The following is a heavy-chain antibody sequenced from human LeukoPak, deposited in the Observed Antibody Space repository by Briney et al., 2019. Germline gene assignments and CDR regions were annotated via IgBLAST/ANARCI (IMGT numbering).Heavy chain of an antibody. D-gene: IGHD4-17*01. CDR3: TRMTTGHDY. Sequence: SDTESLTCALSALFLDIYYWRWVRQTPAKGLEWLGEINHSEYTNDSPSLKSRVTLSIDTSNKQFSLNLRSVTVADAGIYYCTRMTTGHDYWGQGTLVTVSS. CDR1: ALFLDIYY. V-gene: IGHV4-34*01. CDR2: INHSEYT. J-gene: IGHJ4*02.